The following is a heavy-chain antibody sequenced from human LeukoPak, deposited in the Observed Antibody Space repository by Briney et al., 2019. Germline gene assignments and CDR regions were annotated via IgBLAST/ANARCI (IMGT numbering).Heavy chain of an antibody. V-gene: IGHV3-53*01. CDR1: GFTVSSNY. CDR2: IYSGGST. J-gene: IGHJ4*02. D-gene: IGHD3-22*01. CDR3: ARVVITDTSYFDH. Sequence: GGSLRLSCAASGFTVSSNYMSWVRQAPGKGLDWVSVIYSGGSTYYADSVKGRFTISRDNSKNTLYLQMNSLRAEDTAVYYCARVVITDTSYFDHWGQGTLVTVYS.